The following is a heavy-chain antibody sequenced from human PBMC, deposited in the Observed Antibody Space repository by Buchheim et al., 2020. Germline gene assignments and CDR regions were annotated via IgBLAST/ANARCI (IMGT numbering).Heavy chain of an antibody. D-gene: IGHD6-19*01. CDR1: GFSFSSYT. J-gene: IGHJ4*02. CDR3: ARSRTAGTYYFDY. CDR2: IGSSGSAK. V-gene: IGHV3-48*01. Sequence: EVQLVESGGGLVQPGGSLRLSCAASGFSFSSYTMNWVRQAPGKGLEWVSYIGSSGSAKYYADSVKGRFTISRDNANNSLYLPMNSRRVEDTAVYYCARSRTAGTYYFDYWGQGAL.